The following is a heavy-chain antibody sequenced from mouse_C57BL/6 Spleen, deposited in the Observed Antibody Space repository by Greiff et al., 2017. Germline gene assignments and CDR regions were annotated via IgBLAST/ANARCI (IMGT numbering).Heavy chain of an antibody. CDR3: ARKENWDVGYFDD. V-gene: IGHV1-34*01. Sequence: VQLQQSGPELVKPGASVKMSCKASGYTFTDYYMHWVKQSHGKSLEWIGYIYPNNGGNGYTQKFKGKATLTVDTSSSTAYMELRSLTSEDSEVYYCARKENWDVGYFDDWGQGTTLTVSS. CDR1: GYTFTDYY. D-gene: IGHD4-1*01. J-gene: IGHJ2*01. CDR2: IYPNNGGN.